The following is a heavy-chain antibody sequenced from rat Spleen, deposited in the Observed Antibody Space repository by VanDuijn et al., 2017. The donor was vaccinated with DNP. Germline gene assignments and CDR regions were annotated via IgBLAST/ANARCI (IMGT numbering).Heavy chain of an antibody. J-gene: IGHJ2*01. D-gene: IGHD1-1*01. V-gene: IGHV5-7*01. CDR1: GFTFSDYN. Sequence: EVQLVESGGGLVQPGRSLKVSCAASGFTFSDYNMAWVRQAPKKGLEWVAYISYDGGSTYYGDSVKGRFTISRDNAKSTLYLQMASVRSEDTATYYCATETNYYSGDVGYFDYWGQGLIVTVSS. CDR2: ISYDGGST. CDR3: ATETNYYSGDVGYFDY.